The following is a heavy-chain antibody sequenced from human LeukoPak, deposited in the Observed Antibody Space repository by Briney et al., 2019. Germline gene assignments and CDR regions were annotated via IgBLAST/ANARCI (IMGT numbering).Heavy chain of an antibody. CDR3: ARGSSGYGDD. V-gene: IGHV1-18*01. J-gene: IGHJ4*02. CDR2: ISGYNGNT. D-gene: IGHD5-18*01. Sequence: ASVKVSCKASDYTFTSYGISWVRQAPGQGFEWMGWISGYNGNTNYAQKFQGRVTMTTDTSTSTAYMELRSLRSDDTAVYYCARGSSGYGDDWGQGTLVTVSS. CDR1: DYTFTSYG.